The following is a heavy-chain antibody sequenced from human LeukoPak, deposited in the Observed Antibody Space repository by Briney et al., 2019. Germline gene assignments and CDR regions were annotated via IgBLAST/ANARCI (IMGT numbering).Heavy chain of an antibody. CDR1: GGSISTSSYY. J-gene: IGHJ4*02. Sequence: SETLSLTCTVSGGSISTSSYYWGWIRQPPGKGLEWIGSIYYSGSTYCNPSLKSRVTISVDTSKNQFSLRLSSVTAADTAVYHCARRSSDSHNYFDYWGQGTLVTVSS. D-gene: IGHD2-21*02. CDR3: ARRSSDSHNYFDY. CDR2: IYYSGST. V-gene: IGHV4-39*01.